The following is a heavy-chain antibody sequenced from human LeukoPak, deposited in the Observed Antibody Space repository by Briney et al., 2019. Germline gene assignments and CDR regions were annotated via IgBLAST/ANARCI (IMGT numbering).Heavy chain of an antibody. CDR3: ARGGGLDV. J-gene: IGHJ6*02. D-gene: IGHD3-16*01. CDR1: GFTLSSYW. V-gene: IGHV3-74*01. CDR2: INTDGTVT. Sequence: TRGSLRLSCAASGFTLSSYWMHWVRQVPGKGLVWVSHINTDGTVTHYADSVKGRFTISRDNAKNTLYLQMNDLGAEDTAVYFCARGGGLDVWGQGATVTVSS.